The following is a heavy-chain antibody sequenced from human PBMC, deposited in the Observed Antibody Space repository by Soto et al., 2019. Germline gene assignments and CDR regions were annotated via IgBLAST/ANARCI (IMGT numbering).Heavy chain of an antibody. J-gene: IGHJ6*02. CDR3: AKDMDFDLGDHGMDV. Sequence: PGGSLRLSCAASGFTFSSYAMSWVRQAPGKGLEWVSAISVSGGSTYYADSVKGRFTISRDNSKNTLYLQMNSLRAEDTAVYYCAKDMDFDLGDHGMDVWGQGTTVTVSS. CDR2: ISVSGGST. D-gene: IGHD3-9*01. CDR1: GFTFSSYA. V-gene: IGHV3-23*01.